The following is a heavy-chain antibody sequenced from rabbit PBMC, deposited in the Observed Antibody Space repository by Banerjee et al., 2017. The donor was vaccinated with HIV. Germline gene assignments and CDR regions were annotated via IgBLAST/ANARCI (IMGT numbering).Heavy chain of an antibody. J-gene: IGHJ4*01. V-gene: IGHV1S40*01. D-gene: IGHD1-1*01. CDR1: GFSFSSSHY. CDR2: IAGSSSGFT. Sequence: QSLEESGGDLVKPGASLTLTCTASGFSFSSSHYMCWVRQAPGKGLEWISCIAGSSSGFTYSASWVNGRFTISLDKAHNTVFLQMTSLTAADTATYFCARSTNSGYYIPLNLWGPGTLVTVS. CDR3: ARSTNSGYYIPLNL.